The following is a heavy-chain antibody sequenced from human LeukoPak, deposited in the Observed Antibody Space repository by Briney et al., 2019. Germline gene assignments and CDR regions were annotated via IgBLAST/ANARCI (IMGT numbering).Heavy chain of an antibody. J-gene: IGHJ4*02. D-gene: IGHD4-11*01. CDR1: GGSISSYY. Sequence: MSSETLSLTCTVSGGSISSYYWSWIRQPPGKGLEWIGYIYYSGSTNYNPSLKSRVTISVDTSKNQFSLKLSSVTAADTAVYYCATTRTVASSLDYWGQGTLVTVSS. V-gene: IGHV4-59*08. CDR2: IYYSGST. CDR3: ATTRTVASSLDY.